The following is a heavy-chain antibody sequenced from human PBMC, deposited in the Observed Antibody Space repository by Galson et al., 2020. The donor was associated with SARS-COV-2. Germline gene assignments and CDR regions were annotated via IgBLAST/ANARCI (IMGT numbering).Heavy chain of an antibody. J-gene: IGHJ4*02. CDR2: IWYDGSNK. V-gene: IGHV3-33*01. CDR1: GFTFSSYG. CDR3: ARDLVGATYFDY. Sequence: GESLKISCAASGFTFSSYGMHWVRQAPGKGLEWVAVIWYDGSNKYYADSVNGRFTISRDNSKNTLYLQMNSLRAEDTAVYYCARDLVGATYFDYWGQGTLVTVSS. D-gene: IGHD1-26*01.